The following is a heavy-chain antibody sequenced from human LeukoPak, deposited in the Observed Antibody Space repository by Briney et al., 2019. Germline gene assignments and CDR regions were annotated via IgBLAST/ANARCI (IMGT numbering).Heavy chain of an antibody. CDR2: IYTSGGT. CDR1: GDSISSYY. CDR3: ARHYITSWYFDY. D-gene: IGHD6-13*01. V-gene: IGHV4-4*07. Sequence: SETLSLTCTVSGDSISSYYWSWIRQPAGKGLEWIGRIYTSGGTNYSPSLKSRVTMSVDTSKNQDSLKLSAVTAADTAIYYCARHYITSWYFDYWGQGTLVTVSS. J-gene: IGHJ4*02.